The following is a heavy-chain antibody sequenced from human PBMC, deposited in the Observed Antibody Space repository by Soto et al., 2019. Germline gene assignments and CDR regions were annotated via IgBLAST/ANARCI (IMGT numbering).Heavy chain of an antibody. Sequence: PSETLSLTCGVSGGSVMSSYWWTWGRQSPGKGLEWIGEIYHAGSPDYNPSFQSRVTISLDKSKNTFSLKLTSMTAADAALYYCTRGSSFRGDFDIWGQGTTVTVSS. D-gene: IGHD2-21*01. V-gene: IGHV4-4*02. CDR3: TRGSSFRGDFDI. J-gene: IGHJ3*02. CDR1: GGSVMSSYW. CDR2: IYHAGSP.